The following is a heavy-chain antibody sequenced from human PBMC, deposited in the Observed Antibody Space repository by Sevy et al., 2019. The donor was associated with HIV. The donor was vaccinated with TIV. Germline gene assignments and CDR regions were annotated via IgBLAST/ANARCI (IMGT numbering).Heavy chain of an antibody. CDR2: ISYDGSNK. CDR1: GFTFSSYA. J-gene: IGHJ4*02. V-gene: IGHV3-30-3*01. CDR3: ARGLAVAEQSAGKNDY. D-gene: IGHD6-19*01. Sequence: GGSLRLSCAASGFTFSSYAMHWVRQAPGKGLEWVAVISYDGSNKYYEDSVKGRFTISRDNSKNTLYLQMNSLRAEDTAVYYCARGLAVAEQSAGKNDYWGQGTLVTVSS.